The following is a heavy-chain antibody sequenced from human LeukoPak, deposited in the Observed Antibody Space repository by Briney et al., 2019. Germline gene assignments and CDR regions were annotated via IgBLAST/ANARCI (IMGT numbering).Heavy chain of an antibody. Sequence: GGSLRLSCAASGLTFSNYWMNWVRQAPGKGLEWVANIKQDGSEKDYVDSVKGRFTISRDNAKNSLYLQMNSLRAEDTAVYYCARDSSGYLALDYWGQGTLVTVSS. V-gene: IGHV3-7*01. CDR3: ARDSSGYLALDY. D-gene: IGHD3-22*01. J-gene: IGHJ4*02. CDR2: IKQDGSEK. CDR1: GLTFSNYW.